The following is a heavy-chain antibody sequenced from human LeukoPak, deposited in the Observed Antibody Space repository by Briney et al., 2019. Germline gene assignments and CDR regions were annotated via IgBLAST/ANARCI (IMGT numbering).Heavy chain of an antibody. CDR3: ALPSNKVNRICNNNCLHAPFDI. D-gene: IGHD2/OR15-2a*01. V-gene: IGHV5-51*01. CDR1: GYPFTNYW. Sequence: GESLKISCKGSGYPFTNYWIGRVRQVPGEGLEWRGIISSCDSNPTYSPSFQGQVTFSVDQSVSLVYLQWSSLQASDTAIYCCALPSNKVNRICNNNCLHAPFDIWGQGTTVIVSS. J-gene: IGHJ3*02. CDR2: ISSCDSNP.